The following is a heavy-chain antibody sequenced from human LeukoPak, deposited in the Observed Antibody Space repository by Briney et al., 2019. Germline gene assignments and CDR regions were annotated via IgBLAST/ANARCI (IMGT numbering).Heavy chain of an antibody. CDR1: GYTFTGYY. D-gene: IGHD4-23*01. J-gene: IGHJ5*02. CDR3: ARAPRTTTVVTHNWFDP. Sequence: ASVKVSCKASGYTFTGYYMHWVRQAPGQGLEWMGWINPNSGGTNYAQKFQGRVTMTRDTSIGTAYMELSRLRSDDTAVYYCARAPRTTTVVTHNWFDPWGQGTLVTVSS. CDR2: INPNSGGT. V-gene: IGHV1-2*02.